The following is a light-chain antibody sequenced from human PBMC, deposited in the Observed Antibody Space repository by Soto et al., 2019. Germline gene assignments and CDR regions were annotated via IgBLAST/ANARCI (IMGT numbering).Light chain of an antibody. Sequence: EIVMTQSPATLSVSPGERATLSCSASQSVSNNLAWYQQKPGQAHRLLIFGASTRANGIPARFSGSGSGTEFPLTISSLQSEDFAVYYCQQYNTLSRLAFGGGTKVETK. CDR1: QSVSNN. V-gene: IGKV3-15*01. J-gene: IGKJ4*01. CDR2: GAS. CDR3: QQYNTLSRLA.